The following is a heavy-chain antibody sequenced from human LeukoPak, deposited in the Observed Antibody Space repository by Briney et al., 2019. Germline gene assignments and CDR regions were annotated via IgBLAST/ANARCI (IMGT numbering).Heavy chain of an antibody. CDR2: ISYDGSNK. CDR3: AKDRMDDYGDYMIDY. D-gene: IGHD4-17*01. J-gene: IGHJ4*02. Sequence: PGGSLRLSCAASGFTFSSYAMHWVRQAPGKGLEWVAVISYDGSNKYYADSVKGRFTISRDNTKDTVYLQMNSLRAEDTAIYHCAKDRMDDYGDYMIDYWGQGTLVTVSS. CDR1: GFTFSSYA. V-gene: IGHV3-30*04.